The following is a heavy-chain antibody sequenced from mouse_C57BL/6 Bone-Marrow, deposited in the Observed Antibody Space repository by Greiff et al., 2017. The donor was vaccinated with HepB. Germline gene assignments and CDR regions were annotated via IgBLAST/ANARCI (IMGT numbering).Heavy chain of an antibody. CDR3: ALYDYDDGFAY. V-gene: IGHV1-64*01. Sequence: VQLKQPGAELVKPGASVKLSCKASGYTFTSYWMHWVKQRPGQGLEWIGMIHPNSGSTNYNEKFKSKATLTVDKSSSTAYMQLSSLTSEDSAVYYCALYDYDDGFAYWGQGTLVTVSA. D-gene: IGHD2-4*01. CDR1: GYTFTSYW. CDR2: IHPNSGST. J-gene: IGHJ3*01.